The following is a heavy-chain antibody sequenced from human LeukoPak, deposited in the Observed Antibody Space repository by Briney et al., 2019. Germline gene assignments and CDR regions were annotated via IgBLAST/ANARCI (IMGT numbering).Heavy chain of an antibody. CDR2: ISSSSSYI. V-gene: IGHV3-21*01. J-gene: IGHJ5*02. CDR3: ARDADIVVVPAAQGWFDP. Sequence: PGGSLRLSCAASGFTFSSYSMHWVRQAPGKGLEWVSSISSSSSYIYYADSVKGRFTISRDNAKNSLYLQMNSLRAEDTAVYYCARDADIVVVPAAQGWFDPWGQGTLVTVSS. CDR1: GFTFSSYS. D-gene: IGHD2-2*01.